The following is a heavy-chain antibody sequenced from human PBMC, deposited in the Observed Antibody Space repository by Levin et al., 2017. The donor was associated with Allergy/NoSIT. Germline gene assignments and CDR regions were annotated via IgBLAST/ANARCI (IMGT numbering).Heavy chain of an antibody. J-gene: IGHJ6*02. CDR3: ARATSGGNCETCYYYGMDV. CDR2: IFSSDEK. Sequence: SGPTLVKPTETLTLTCTVSGFSLTNPTMGVSWIRQPPGKALEWLAHIFSSDEKSCSTSLESRLTISKDTSNSQVVLTMTNVHPVDTATYYCARATSGGNCETCYYYGMDVWGQGTTVTVPS. V-gene: IGHV2-26*01. CDR1: GFSLTNPTMG. D-gene: IGHD2-15*01.